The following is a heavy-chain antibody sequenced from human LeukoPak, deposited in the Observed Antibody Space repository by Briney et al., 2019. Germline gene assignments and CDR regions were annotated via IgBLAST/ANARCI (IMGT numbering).Heavy chain of an antibody. J-gene: IGHJ4*02. Sequence: GGSLRLSCTVSGFTVSSNSMSWVRQAPGKGLEWVSFIYSGTIHYSDSVKGRFTISRDNAKNSLYLQMNSLRAEDTAVYYCASYYDFWSGYYTYYFDYWGQGTLVTVSS. CDR1: GFTVSSNS. CDR2: IYSGTI. D-gene: IGHD3-3*01. CDR3: ASYYDFWSGYYTYYFDY. V-gene: IGHV3-53*01.